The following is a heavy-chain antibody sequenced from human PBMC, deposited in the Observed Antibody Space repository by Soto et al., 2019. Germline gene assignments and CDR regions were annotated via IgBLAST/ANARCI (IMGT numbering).Heavy chain of an antibody. Sequence: GGSLRLSCASSGFTFSSYGMHWVRQTPGKGLEWVAVISYDGSNKYYADSVKGRFTISRDNSKNTLYLQMNSLRAEDTAVYYCAREGTRGGLLNWFDPWGQGTLVTVSS. J-gene: IGHJ5*02. CDR2: ISYDGSNK. CDR3: AREGTRGGLLNWFDP. D-gene: IGHD3-10*01. V-gene: IGHV3-30*03. CDR1: GFTFSSYG.